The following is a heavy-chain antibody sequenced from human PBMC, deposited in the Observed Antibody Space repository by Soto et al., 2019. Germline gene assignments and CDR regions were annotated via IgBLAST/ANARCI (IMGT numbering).Heavy chain of an antibody. D-gene: IGHD2-21*02. Sequence: SVKVSCKASGGSFSSDAITWVRQAPGQGLEWIGEIIPMFDTTNYAPEFQGRVTITADTATTTVYMEVNRLTPDDTAVYYCAREVVTETTLGYFDFWGQGALVTVSS. CDR3: AREVVTETTLGYFDF. CDR1: GGSFSSDA. V-gene: IGHV1-69*06. CDR2: IIPMFDTT. J-gene: IGHJ4*02.